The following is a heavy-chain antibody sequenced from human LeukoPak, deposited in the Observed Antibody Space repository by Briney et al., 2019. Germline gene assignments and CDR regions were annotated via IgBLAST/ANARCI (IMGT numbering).Heavy chain of an antibody. CDR3: AKDKSNSGSYYFDY. D-gene: IGHD1-26*01. J-gene: IGHJ4*02. Sequence: GRSLRLSCAASGFTFSTYAMHWVRQAPGKGLEWVAVISYDGSNKYYADSVKGRFTISRDNSKNTLYLQMNSLRAEDTAVYYCAKDKSNSGSYYFDYWGQGTLVTVSS. V-gene: IGHV3-30*04. CDR2: ISYDGSNK. CDR1: GFTFSTYA.